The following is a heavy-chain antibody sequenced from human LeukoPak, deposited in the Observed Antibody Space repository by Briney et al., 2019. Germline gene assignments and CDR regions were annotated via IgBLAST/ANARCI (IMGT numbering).Heavy chain of an antibody. V-gene: IGHV4-59*01. CDR2: IYYSGST. CDR3: ARDIPGGWSTGYYYYMDV. CDR1: GGSISSYY. J-gene: IGHJ6*03. D-gene: IGHD1-1*01. Sequence: SETLSLTCTVSGGSISSYYWSWIRQPPGKGLEWIGYIYYSGSTNYNPSLKSRVTISVDTSKNQFSLKLSSVTAADTAVYYCARDIPGGWSTGYYYYMDVWGKGTTVTVSS.